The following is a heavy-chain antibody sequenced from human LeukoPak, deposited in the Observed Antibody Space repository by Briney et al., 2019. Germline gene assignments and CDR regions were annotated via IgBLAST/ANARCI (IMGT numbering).Heavy chain of an antibody. V-gene: IGHV3-48*02. Sequence: PGGSLRLSCAASGFTFSSYSMSWVRQAPGKGLEWVSYISISSGTIYYADSVKGRFTISRDDARNSLYLQMNSLRDEDTAVYYCARDHRYAFDYWGQGNLVTVSS. CDR1: GFTFSSYS. CDR2: ISISSGTI. CDR3: ARDHRYAFDY. D-gene: IGHD1-1*01. J-gene: IGHJ4*02.